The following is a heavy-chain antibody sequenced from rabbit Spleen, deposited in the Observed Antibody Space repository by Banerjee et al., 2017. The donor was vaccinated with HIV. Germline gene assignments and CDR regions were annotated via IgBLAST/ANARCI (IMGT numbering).Heavy chain of an antibody. D-gene: IGHD4-2*01. CDR1: GVSFSGDSY. V-gene: IGHV1S40*01. J-gene: IGHJ4*01. Sequence: QSLEESGGDLVKPGASLTLTCIASGVSFSGDSYMCWVRQAPGKGLEWIACIDTGSSGFTYFASWAKGRFTISKTSSTTVTLQMTSLTAADTATYFCARSYAGFAVDGVATFDLWGQGTLVTVS. CDR3: ARSYAGFAVDGVATFDL. CDR2: IDTGSSGFT.